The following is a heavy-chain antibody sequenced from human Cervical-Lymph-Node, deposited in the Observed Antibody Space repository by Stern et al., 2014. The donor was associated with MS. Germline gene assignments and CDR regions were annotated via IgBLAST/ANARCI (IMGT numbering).Heavy chain of an antibody. CDR1: GGTFSTYS. J-gene: IGHJ4*02. CDR3: ARYRGTFYFDN. V-gene: IGHV1-69*06. CDR2: IILIFGTL. D-gene: IGHD1-1*01. Sequence: QVQLVQSGAEVKRPGSSVRVSCKASGGTFSTYSISWVRQAPGQGLEGMGGIILIFGTLNYAQKFQGRLTMSADKSTSTVYLDLNSLRSEDTAMYYCARYRGTFYFDNWGQGTLVTVSS.